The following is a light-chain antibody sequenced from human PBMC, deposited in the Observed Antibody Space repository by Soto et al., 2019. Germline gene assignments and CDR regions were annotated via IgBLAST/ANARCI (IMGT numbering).Light chain of an antibody. CDR3: QQYNSYWT. CDR2: KAS. CDR1: HSISSW. Sequence: LQMTQSPSTLSASVGDGVTITCRASHSISSWLAWYQQKPGKAPKLLIYKASNLERGVPSRFSGSGSGTEFTLTISSLQPDDFATYYCQQYNSYWTFGQGTKVDIK. J-gene: IGKJ1*01. V-gene: IGKV1-5*03.